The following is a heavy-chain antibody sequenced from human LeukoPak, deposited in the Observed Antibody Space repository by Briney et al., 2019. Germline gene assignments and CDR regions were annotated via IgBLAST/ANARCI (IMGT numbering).Heavy chain of an antibody. D-gene: IGHD3-10*01. J-gene: IGHJ3*02. CDR3: ARSLTVVRAFDI. CDR2: ISAYNGNT. Sequence: GASVKVSCKASGYTFTDYYIHWIRQAPGQGLEWMGWISAYNGNTNYAQKFQGRVTITADESTSTAYMELSSLRSEDTAVYYCARSLTVVRAFDIWGQGTMVTVSS. CDR1: GYTFTDYY. V-gene: IGHV1/OR15-3*01.